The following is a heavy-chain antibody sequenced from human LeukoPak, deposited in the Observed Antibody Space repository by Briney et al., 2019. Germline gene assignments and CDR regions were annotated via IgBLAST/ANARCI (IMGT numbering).Heavy chain of an antibody. V-gene: IGHV4-31*03. D-gene: IGHD5-24*01. CDR1: GGSISSGGYY. J-gene: IGHJ4*02. CDR2: IYYSGST. CDR3: ARVRGDGYNTPDDY. Sequence: SQTLSLTCTVSGGSISSGGYYWSWIRQHPGKGLEWIGYIYYSGSTYYNPSLKSRLTISVDTSKNQFSLKLSSVTAADTAVYYCARVRGDGYNTPDDYWGQGTLVTVSS.